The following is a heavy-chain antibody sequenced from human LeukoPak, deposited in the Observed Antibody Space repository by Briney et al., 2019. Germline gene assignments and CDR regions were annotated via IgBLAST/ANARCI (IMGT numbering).Heavy chain of an antibody. J-gene: IGHJ4*02. CDR2: IYYSGST. CDR3: ARSNDNSWYFDY. CDR1: GGSVTSDTYY. D-gene: IGHD6-13*01. Sequence: PSETLSLTCTVSGGSVTSDTYYWSWIRQPPGKGLEWIGYIYYSGSTNYSPSLKSRVTISVDTSKNQFSLKLSSVTAADTAVYYCARSNDNSWYFDYWGQGTLVTVSS. V-gene: IGHV4-61*01.